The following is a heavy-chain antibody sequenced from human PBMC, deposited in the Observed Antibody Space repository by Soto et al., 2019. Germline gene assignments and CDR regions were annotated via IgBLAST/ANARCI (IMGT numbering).Heavy chain of an antibody. CDR3: AREAQNFWSGYSDY. Sequence: GGSLRLSCAASGFTFSSYWMSWVRQAPGKGLEWVANIKQDGSEKYYVDSVKGRFTISRDNAKNSLYLQMNSLRAEDTAVYYCAREAQNFWSGYSDYWGQGTLVTVSS. D-gene: IGHD3-3*01. J-gene: IGHJ4*02. CDR1: GFTFSSYW. CDR2: IKQDGSEK. V-gene: IGHV3-7*01.